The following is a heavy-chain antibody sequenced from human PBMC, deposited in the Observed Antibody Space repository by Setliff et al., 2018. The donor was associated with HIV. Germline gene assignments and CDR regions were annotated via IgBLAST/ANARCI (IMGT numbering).Heavy chain of an antibody. CDR1: GESFSRYY. D-gene: IGHD3-16*01. V-gene: IGHV4-34*01. Sequence: SETLSLTCAVYGESFSRYYFTWIRQAPGRGLEWIGEINHSAFTKYNPSLASRVTTSIDTSKNQFSLLLSSLTAADTAMYFCARRPGGITRARLDNWGQGTLVTVSS. J-gene: IGHJ4*02. CDR3: ARRPGGITRARLDN. CDR2: INHSAFT.